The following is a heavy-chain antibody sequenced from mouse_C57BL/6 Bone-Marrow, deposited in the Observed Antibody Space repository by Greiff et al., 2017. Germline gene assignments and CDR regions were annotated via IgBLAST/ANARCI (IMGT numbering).Heavy chain of an antibody. CDR3: ARYYYGSSDWFDY. Sequence: QVQLQQPGAELVKPGASVKMSCKASGYTFTSYWITWVKQRPGQGLEWIGDIYPGSGSTNYNEKFKSKATLTVDTSSSTAYMQLSSLTSEDSAVXDRARYYYGSSDWFDYWGQGTPVTVSA. CDR1: GYTFTSYW. J-gene: IGHJ3*01. V-gene: IGHV1-55*01. D-gene: IGHD1-1*01. CDR2: IYPGSGST.